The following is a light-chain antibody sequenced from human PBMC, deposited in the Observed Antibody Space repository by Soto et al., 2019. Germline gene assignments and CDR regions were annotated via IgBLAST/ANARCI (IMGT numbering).Light chain of an antibody. CDR3: SSYTSSSTRV. CDR2: EVS. V-gene: IGLV2-14*01. J-gene: IGLJ3*02. CDR1: SSDVSSYNY. Sequence: QSALTQPASVSGSPGQSITISCTGTSSDVSSYNYVSWYQQHPGKAPKLMIYEVSYRPSGVSDRFSGSKSGTTASLTIAGLQSEDEADYYCSSYTSSSTRVFGGGTKVTVL.